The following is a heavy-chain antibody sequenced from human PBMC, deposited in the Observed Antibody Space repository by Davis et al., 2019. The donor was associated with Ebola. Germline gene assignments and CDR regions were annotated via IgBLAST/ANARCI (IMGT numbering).Heavy chain of an antibody. CDR3: ARGPRGVAVAGLDH. Sequence: GESLKISCSVSGFTFSDYAMHWVRQAPGKGLEWVADISFDGVYKFYADSVKGRFTISRDNSKKTMDLQMSGLRPDDTAIYFCARGPRGVAVAGLDHWGQGTLVTVSS. CDR1: GFTFSDYA. CDR2: ISFDGVYK. D-gene: IGHD6-19*01. J-gene: IGHJ5*02. V-gene: IGHV3-30*03.